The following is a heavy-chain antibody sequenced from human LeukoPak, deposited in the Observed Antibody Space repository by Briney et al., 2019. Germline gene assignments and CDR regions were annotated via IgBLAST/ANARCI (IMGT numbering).Heavy chain of an antibody. J-gene: IGHJ4*02. CDR1: GGSISSYY. CDR3: ARGTLGRKRFDY. CDR2: IYYSGST. Sequence: SETLSLTCTVSGGSISSYYWSWIRQPPRKGLEWIGYIYYSGSTNYNPSLKSRVTISVDTSKNQFSLKLSSVTAADTAVYYCARGTLGRKRFDYWGQGTLVTVSS. V-gene: IGHV4-59*01. D-gene: IGHD6-6*01.